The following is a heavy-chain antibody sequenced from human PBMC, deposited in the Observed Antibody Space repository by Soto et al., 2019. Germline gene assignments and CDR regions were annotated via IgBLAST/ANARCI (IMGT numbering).Heavy chain of an antibody. CDR3: ASVPIWCGSSSCYTEGFDS. D-gene: IGHD2-2*01. J-gene: IGHJ4*02. CDR2: ISAGGSDT. CDR1: GFVFSDYA. Sequence: EVQLLDSGGGWVQPGGSLRLSCVASGFVFSDYAMSWVRQAPGKGLEWVSAISAGGSDTYYADSVKGRFTVSRVNSKNTLYLQMNTLRGEDTAIYYCASVPIWCGSSSCYTEGFDSWGQGTLVTGSS. V-gene: IGHV3-23*01.